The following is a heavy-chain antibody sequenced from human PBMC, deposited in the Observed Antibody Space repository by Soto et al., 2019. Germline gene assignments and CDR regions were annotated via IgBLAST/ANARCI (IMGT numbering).Heavy chain of an antibody. V-gene: IGHV3-53*05. CDR2: IYSGGYT. CDR3: ARGSGVEYYDFCSGYNHYFDY. CDR1: GFTVSNNY. D-gene: IGHD3-3*01. J-gene: IGHJ4*02. Sequence: GSLILSSAASGFTVSNNYISLVRQAPGKGLEGVSVIYSGGYTAYGDSVKGRFTISRDNSKNTLYLQMNSLRSEDTAVYYCARGSGVEYYDFCSGYNHYFDYWGQGTLVT.